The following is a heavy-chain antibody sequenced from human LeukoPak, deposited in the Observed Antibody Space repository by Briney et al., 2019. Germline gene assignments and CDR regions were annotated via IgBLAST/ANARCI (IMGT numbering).Heavy chain of an antibody. CDR2: ISPGGGSK. J-gene: IGHJ4*02. V-gene: IGHV3-11*01. Sequence: GGSLRLSCAAFGFTFTDYHMSWIRRAPGKGLECVSYISPGGGSKYFADSVKGRFTISRDNAKNSLYLQMNSLTAEDTAVYYCAGGRDTAVAGPGGYFDYWAQGTLVTVSS. D-gene: IGHD6-19*01. CDR3: AGGRDTAVAGPGGYFDY. CDR1: GFTFTDYH.